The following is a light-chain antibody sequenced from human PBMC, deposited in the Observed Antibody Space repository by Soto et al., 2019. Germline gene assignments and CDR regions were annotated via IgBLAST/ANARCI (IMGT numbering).Light chain of an antibody. J-gene: IGLJ2*01. Sequence: QSALTQPRSVSGSPGQSVTISCTGISSDVNIYNRVSWYQQPPGTAPKLMIYEVSNRPSGVPDRFSGSKSGNMASLTISGLQAGDEADYYCCSYAGSYNVFFGGGTKLTVL. CDR1: SSDVNIYNR. V-gene: IGLV2-18*02. CDR2: EVS. CDR3: CSYAGSYNVF.